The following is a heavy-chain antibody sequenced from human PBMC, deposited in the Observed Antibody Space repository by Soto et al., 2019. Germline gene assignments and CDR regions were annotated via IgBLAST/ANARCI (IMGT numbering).Heavy chain of an antibody. Sequence: GESLKISCKGSGYSFTTYWIAWVRQMPGKGLEWVGIIYPGDSDTNYSPSFQGHVTMSADKSISTAYLQWSSLKASDTAIYYCARHSYDSSGYYYGDYWGQGTLVTVSS. V-gene: IGHV5-51*01. CDR1: GYSFTTYW. J-gene: IGHJ4*02. CDR2: IYPGDSDT. CDR3: ARHSYDSSGYYYGDY. D-gene: IGHD3-22*01.